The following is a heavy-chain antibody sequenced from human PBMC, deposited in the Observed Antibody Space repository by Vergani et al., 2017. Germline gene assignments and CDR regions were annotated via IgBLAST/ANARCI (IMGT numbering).Heavy chain of an antibody. CDR2: TYYRSKWYN. CDR3: ASTDYCDPYYFDY. Sequence: QLPLQQSGPGLVKPSQTLSLTCAIPRDRLSSNSAAWYWIRQSPSRALGWLGRTYYRSKWYNDYAVSVKSRITINPDTSKNQFSLQLNSVTPEDTSVYYCASTDYCDPYYFDYWGQGTLVTVSS. CDR1: RDRLSSNSAA. J-gene: IGHJ4*02. V-gene: IGHV6-1*01. D-gene: IGHD4-17*01.